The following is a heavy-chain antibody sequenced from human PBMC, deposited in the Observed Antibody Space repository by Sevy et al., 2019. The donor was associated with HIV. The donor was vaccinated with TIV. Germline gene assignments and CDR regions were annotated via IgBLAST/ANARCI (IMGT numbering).Heavy chain of an antibody. CDR1: GFTFSSYA. J-gene: IGHJ4*02. D-gene: IGHD3-22*01. Sequence: GGSVRLSCAASGFTFSSYAMHWVRQAPGKGLEWVAVISYDGSNKYYADSVKGRFTISRDNSKNTLYLQMNSLRAEDTAVYYCAREAAVYYYDSSGPFDYWGQGTLVTVSS. CDR3: AREAAVYYYDSSGPFDY. V-gene: IGHV3-30-3*01. CDR2: ISYDGSNK.